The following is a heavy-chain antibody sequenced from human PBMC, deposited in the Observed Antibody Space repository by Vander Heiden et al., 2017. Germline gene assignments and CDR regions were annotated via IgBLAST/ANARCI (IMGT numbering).Heavy chain of an antibody. CDR3: ARDRTGIADY. CDR1: GFTFRSYV. V-gene: IGHV3-30-3*01. D-gene: IGHD6-13*01. Sequence: QVQLVESGGGVVQPGRSLRLSCADSGFTFRSYVMQWVRQAPGKGLECVAVISYDGSNKNYADSVKGRFTISRDNSKNTLYLQMNSLRAEDTAVYYCARDRTGIADYWGQGTLVTVSS. J-gene: IGHJ4*02. CDR2: ISYDGSNK.